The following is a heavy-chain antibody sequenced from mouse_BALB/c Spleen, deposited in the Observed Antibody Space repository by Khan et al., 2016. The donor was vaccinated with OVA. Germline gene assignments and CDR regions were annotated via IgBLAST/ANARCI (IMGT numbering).Heavy chain of an antibody. J-gene: IGHJ2*01. CDR3: ARDRIDY. CDR1: GYTFTSYW. CDR2: INPSSGYT. V-gene: IGHV1-7*01. Sequence: QVQLQQSGAELAKPGASVKMSCKASGYTFTSYWMHWVKQRPGQGLEWIGYINPSSGYTEYNQNFKDKATLTADKSSSTAYMQLSSLTSEDSAVYYCARDRIDYRGQGTTLTGSS.